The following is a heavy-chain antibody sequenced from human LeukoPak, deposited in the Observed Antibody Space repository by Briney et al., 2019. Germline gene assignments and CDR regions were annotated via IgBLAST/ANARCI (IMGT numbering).Heavy chain of an antibody. CDR1: GGSISSGGYS. CDR3: ARSRDGYNPDAFDI. Sequence: PSQTLSLTCAVSGGSISSGGYSWSWIRQPPGKGLEWIGYIYYSGSTYYNPSLKSRVSISVDTSKNQFSLKLSSVTAADTAVYYCARSRDGYNPDAFDIWGRGTMVTVSS. D-gene: IGHD5-24*01. V-gene: IGHV4-30-4*07. CDR2: IYYSGST. J-gene: IGHJ3*02.